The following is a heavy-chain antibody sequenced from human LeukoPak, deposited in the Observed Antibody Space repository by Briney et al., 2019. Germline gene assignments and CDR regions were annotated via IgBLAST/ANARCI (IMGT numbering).Heavy chain of an antibody. CDR1: GFTFSNYA. V-gene: IGHV3-23*01. D-gene: IGHD2-15*01. CDR2: ISRSGDKT. Sequence: GGSLRLSCSASGFTFSNYAMTWVRQAPGQGLEWVSTISRSGDKTYYAASVKGRFTISRDNPKNTLYLQMNSLRAADTAIYYCARFCGPSTCYSGFDSWGQGTLVTVSS. CDR3: ARFCGPSTCYSGFDS. J-gene: IGHJ4*02.